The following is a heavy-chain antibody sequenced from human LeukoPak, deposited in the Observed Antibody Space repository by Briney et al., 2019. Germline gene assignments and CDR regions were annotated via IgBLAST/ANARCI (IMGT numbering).Heavy chain of an antibody. J-gene: IGHJ3*02. CDR1: GYTFTSYG. Sequence: ASVKVSCRASGYTFTSYGISWVRQAPGQGLEWMGWMNPNSGNTGYAQKFQGRVTMTRNTSISTAYMELSSLRSEDTAVYYCARERVSAFDIWGQGTMVTVSS. D-gene: IGHD3-22*01. CDR3: ARERVSAFDI. CDR2: MNPNSGNT. V-gene: IGHV1-8*02.